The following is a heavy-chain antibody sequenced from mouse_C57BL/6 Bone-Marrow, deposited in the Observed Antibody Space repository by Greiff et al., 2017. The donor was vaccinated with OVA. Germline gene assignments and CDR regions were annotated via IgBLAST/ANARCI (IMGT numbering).Heavy chain of an antibody. CDR1: GYTFTDYN. D-gene: IGHD1-1*01. CDR3: ARGGIYYGSSYFAY. J-gene: IGHJ3*01. CDR2: INPNNGGT. Sequence: EVQLQQSGPELVKPGASVKIPCKASGYTFTDYNMDWVKQSHGKSLEWIGDINPNNGGTSYNKKFKGKATLTVDNASSTAYMELRSLTSEDTAVYYCARGGIYYGSSYFAYWGQGTLVTVSA. V-gene: IGHV1-18*01.